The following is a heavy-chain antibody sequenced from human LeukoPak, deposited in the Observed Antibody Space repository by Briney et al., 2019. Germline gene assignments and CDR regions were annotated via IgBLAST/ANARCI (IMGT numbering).Heavy chain of an antibody. D-gene: IGHD3-9*01. CDR1: GFTFSDHY. CDR3: ARGSSGVTISSYGMDV. V-gene: IGHV3-72*01. J-gene: IGHJ6*04. Sequence: PGGSLRLSCAASGFTFSDHYMDWVRQAPGQGLEWVGRTKSKANSYTTQYAASVKGRFTISRDDSKNSLYLQMNSLKTEDTAVYYCARGSSGVTISSYGMDVWGKGTTVTVSS. CDR2: TKSKANSYTT.